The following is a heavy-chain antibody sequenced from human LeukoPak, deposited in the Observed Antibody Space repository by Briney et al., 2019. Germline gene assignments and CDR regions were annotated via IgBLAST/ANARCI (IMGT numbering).Heavy chain of an antibody. CDR1: GFTFSASA. CDR3: AKWAVSGRGFDY. V-gene: IGHV3-73*01. J-gene: IGHJ4*02. CDR2: IRTKTNNFAT. Sequence: GGSLRLSCAASGFTFSASAMHWVRQASGKGLEWVGRIRTKTNNFATAYAASVKGRFTVSRDDSKNTAYLQMNSLKTEDTAVYYCAKWAVSGRGFDYWGQGTLVTVSS. D-gene: IGHD6-19*01.